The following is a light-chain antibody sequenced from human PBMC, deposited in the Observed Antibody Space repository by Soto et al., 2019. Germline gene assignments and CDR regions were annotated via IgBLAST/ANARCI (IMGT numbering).Light chain of an antibody. V-gene: IGKV1-5*01. CDR3: QQYNSYPWT. CDR2: HAS. CDR1: QFISSW. J-gene: IGKJ1*01. Sequence: DIQMTQSPSTLSVSVGDRVTITCRASQFISSWLAWYQQKPGKVPKLLIFHASNLESGVPSRFSGSGSGTEFTLTISSLQPDDFATYYCQQYNSYPWTLGQGTKVEI.